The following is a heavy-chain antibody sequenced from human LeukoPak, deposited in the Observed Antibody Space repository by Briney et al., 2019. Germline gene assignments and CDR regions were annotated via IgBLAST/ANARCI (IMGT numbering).Heavy chain of an antibody. J-gene: IGHJ4*02. CDR2: IRSSGSTI. V-gene: IGHV3-48*03. Sequence: GGSLRLFCAASGFTFSNYEMNWVRQAPGKGLEWVSHIRSSGSTIYYADSVKGRFTISRDNAKNSLYLQMNSLRAEDTAVYYCAREGVTAPGDYWGQGTLVTVSS. CDR1: GFTFSNYE. D-gene: IGHD2-21*02. CDR3: AREGVTAPGDY.